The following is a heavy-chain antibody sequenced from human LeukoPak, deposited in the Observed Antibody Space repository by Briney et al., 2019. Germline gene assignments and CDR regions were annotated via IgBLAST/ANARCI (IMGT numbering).Heavy chain of an antibody. V-gene: IGHV3-66*01. J-gene: IGHJ4*02. D-gene: IGHD3-22*01. CDR2: IYSGGST. CDR1: GFTVSSNY. Sequence: GGSLGLSCAASGFTVSSNYMSWVRQAPGKGLEWVSVIYSGGSTYYADSVKGRFTISRDSSKNTLYLQMNSLRAEDTAVYYCARDGDSSGLLHYWGQGTLVTVSS. CDR3: ARDGDSSGLLHY.